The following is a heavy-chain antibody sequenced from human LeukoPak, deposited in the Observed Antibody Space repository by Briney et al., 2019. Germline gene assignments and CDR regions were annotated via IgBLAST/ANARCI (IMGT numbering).Heavy chain of an antibody. CDR1: GFTFSSNY. V-gene: IGHV3-53*01. J-gene: IGHJ4*02. CDR2: IYSGGST. CDR3: ARGIYSYGPGIGY. D-gene: IGHD5-18*01. Sequence: PGGSLRLSCAAFGFTFSSNYMSWVRQAPGKGLEWVSVIYSGGSTYYSESVKGRFTISRDNSKKTLYLQMNSLRAEDTAVYYCARGIYSYGPGIGYWGQGTLVTVSS.